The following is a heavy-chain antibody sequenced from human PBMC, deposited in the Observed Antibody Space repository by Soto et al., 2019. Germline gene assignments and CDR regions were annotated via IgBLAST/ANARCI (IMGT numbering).Heavy chain of an antibody. CDR1: GGSFIGYY. Sequence: SETLSLTCAVYGGSFIGYYWSCIRQPPGKGLEWIVEINHSGSTNYNPSLKSRVTISVDTSKNQFSLKLSSVTAADTAVYYCARVARGRRAFDYWGQGTLVTVSS. V-gene: IGHV4-34*01. J-gene: IGHJ4*02. CDR3: ARVARGRRAFDY. D-gene: IGHD2-21*01. CDR2: INHSGST.